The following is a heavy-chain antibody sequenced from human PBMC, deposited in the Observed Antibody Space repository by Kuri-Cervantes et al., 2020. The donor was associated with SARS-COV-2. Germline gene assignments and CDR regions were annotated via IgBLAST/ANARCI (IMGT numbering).Heavy chain of an antibody. J-gene: IGHJ1*01. D-gene: IGHD3-10*01. CDR2: ISSSGSTI. V-gene: IGHV3-11*04. Sequence: GESLKISCAASGFTFSDYYMSWIRQAPGKGLEWVSYISSSGSTIYYADSVKGRSTISRDNAKNSLYLQMNSLRAEDTAAYYCARAQNTYGSGSYVYFQHWGQGTLVTVSS. CDR1: GFTFSDYY. CDR3: ARAQNTYGSGSYVYFQH.